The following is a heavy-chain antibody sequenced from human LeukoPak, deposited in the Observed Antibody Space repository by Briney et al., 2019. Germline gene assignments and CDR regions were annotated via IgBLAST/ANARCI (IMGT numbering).Heavy chain of an antibody. D-gene: IGHD6-25*01. CDR1: YGSISSYY. CDR3: ARSGGFGSDY. Sequence: SETLSLTCIASYGSISSYYWSWIRQPPGKGLEWIGQIYSSGITNYSPSLKSRVTISVDTSKNQFSLKLTSVTAADTAVYFCARSGGFGSDYWGQGTLVTVSS. J-gene: IGHJ4*02. V-gene: IGHV4-59*01. CDR2: IYSSGIT.